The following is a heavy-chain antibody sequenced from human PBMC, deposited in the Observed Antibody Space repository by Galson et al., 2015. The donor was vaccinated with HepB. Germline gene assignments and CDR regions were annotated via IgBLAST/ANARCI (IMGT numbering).Heavy chain of an antibody. V-gene: IGHV1-46*03. CDR2: INPSGGST. J-gene: IGHJ4*02. D-gene: IGHD2-15*01. CDR1: GYTFTTYG. Sequence: SVKVSCKASGYTFTTYGISWVRQAPGQGLEWMGIINPSGGSTSYAQKFQGRVTMTRDTSTSTVYMELSSLRSEDTAVYYCAKGHSYCSGGSCYSLDYWGQGTLVTVSS. CDR3: AKGHSYCSGGSCYSLDY.